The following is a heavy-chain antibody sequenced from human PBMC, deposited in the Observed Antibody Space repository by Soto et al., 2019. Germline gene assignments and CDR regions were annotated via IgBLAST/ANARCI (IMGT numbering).Heavy chain of an antibody. Sequence: GESLKISCKGSGYSFTSYWIGWVRQMPGKGLEWMGIIYPGDSDTRYSPSFQGQVTISADKSISTAYLQWSSLKASDTAMYYCARPDRDIVVVPAAAIGPLPFVYWGQGTLVTVSS. J-gene: IGHJ4*02. CDR1: GYSFTSYW. V-gene: IGHV5-51*01. D-gene: IGHD2-2*01. CDR3: ARPDRDIVVVPAAAIGPLPFVY. CDR2: IYPGDSDT.